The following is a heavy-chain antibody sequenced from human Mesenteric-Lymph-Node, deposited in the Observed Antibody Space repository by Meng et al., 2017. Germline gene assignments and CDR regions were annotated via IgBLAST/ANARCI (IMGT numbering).Heavy chain of an antibody. CDR1: GYTFTSYY. V-gene: IGHV1-46*01. CDR3: ARDNGGYSYDDAFDI. CDR2: INPSGGST. Sequence: ASVKVSCKASGYTFTSYYMHWVRQAPGQGLEWMGIINPSGGSTSYEQKFQGRVTMTRDTSTSTVYMELSSLRSEDTAVYYCARDNGGYSYDDAFDIWGQGTMVTVSS. J-gene: IGHJ3*02. D-gene: IGHD5-18*01.